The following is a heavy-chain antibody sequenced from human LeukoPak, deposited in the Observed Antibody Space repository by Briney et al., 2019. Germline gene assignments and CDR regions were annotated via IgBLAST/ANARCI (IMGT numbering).Heavy chain of an antibody. V-gene: IGHV4-39*01. J-gene: IGHJ4*02. Sequence: SETLSLTCTVSGGSISSSSYYWGWIRQPPGKGLEWIGSIYYSGSTYYNPSLKSRVTISVDTSKNQFSLKLSSVTAADTAVYYCARGALGYCSSTSGYPYGDDFDYWGQGTLVTVSS. CDR2: IYYSGST. D-gene: IGHD2-2*01. CDR3: ARGALGYCSSTSGYPYGDDFDY. CDR1: GGSISSSSYY.